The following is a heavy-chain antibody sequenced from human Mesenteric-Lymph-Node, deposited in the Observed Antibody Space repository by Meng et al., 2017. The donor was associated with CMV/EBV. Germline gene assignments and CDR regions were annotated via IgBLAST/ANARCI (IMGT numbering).Heavy chain of an antibody. CDR3: AREGAVAGFDY. CDR1: GFTFTSYS. J-gene: IGHJ4*02. Sequence: GGSLRLSCAASGFTFTSYSMNWVRQAPGKGLEWVSSISSSSSYIYYADSVKGRFTISRDNAKNSLYLQMNSLRAEDTAVYYCAREGAVAGFDYWGQGTLVTVSS. CDR2: ISSSSSYI. D-gene: IGHD6-19*01. V-gene: IGHV3-21*01.